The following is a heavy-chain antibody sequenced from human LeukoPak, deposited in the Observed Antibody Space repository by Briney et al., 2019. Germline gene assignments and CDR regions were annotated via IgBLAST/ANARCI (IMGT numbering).Heavy chain of an antibody. CDR1: GGSVSSGSYY. V-gene: IGHV4-61*01. CDR2: IYYSGST. CDR3: ARDPYDILTGYQLSYFDY. Sequence: SETLSLTCTVSGGSVSSGSYYWSWIRQPPGKGLEWIGYIYYSGSTNYNPSLKSRVTISIDTSKNQFSLKLSSVTAADTAVYYCARDPYDILTGYQLSYFDYWGQGTLVTVSS. J-gene: IGHJ4*02. D-gene: IGHD3-9*01.